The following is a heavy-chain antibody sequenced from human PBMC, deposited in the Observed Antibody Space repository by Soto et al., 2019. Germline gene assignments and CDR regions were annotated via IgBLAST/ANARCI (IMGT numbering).Heavy chain of an antibody. V-gene: IGHV4-59*01. J-gene: IGHJ5*02. Sequence: PSETLSLTCTVSGGSISGYYWSWIRQPPGKGLEWIGYIYYSGSTNYNPSLKSRVTISVDTSKNQFSLKLSSVTAADTAVYYCARVGRYCSSTSCWYNWFDPWGQGTLVTVSS. CDR2: IYYSGST. CDR3: ARVGRYCSSTSCWYNWFDP. CDR1: GGSISGYY. D-gene: IGHD2-2*01.